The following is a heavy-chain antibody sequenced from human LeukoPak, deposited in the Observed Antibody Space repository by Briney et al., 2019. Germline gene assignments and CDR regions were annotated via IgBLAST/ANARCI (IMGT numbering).Heavy chain of an antibody. CDR3: ARAPYYYYDSGSGTRVTGNPDY. D-gene: IGHD3-10*01. V-gene: IGHV3-21*01. Sequence: PGGSLRLSCATSGFTFSSYAMNWVRQAPGKGLEWVSSISSSSTYIYYADSVKGRFTISRDNAKSSLYLQMNSLRAEDTAVYYCARAPYYYYDSGSGTRVTGNPDYWGQETLVTVSS. CDR1: GFTFSSYA. J-gene: IGHJ4*02. CDR2: ISSSSTYI.